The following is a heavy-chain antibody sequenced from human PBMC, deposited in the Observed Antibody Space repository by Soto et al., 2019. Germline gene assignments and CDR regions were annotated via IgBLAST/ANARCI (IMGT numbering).Heavy chain of an antibody. J-gene: IGHJ6*02. D-gene: IGHD3-10*01. CDR1: GFTFSSYW. Sequence: GGSLRLSCAASGFTFSSYWMSWVRQAPGKGLEWVANIKQDGSEKYYVDSVKGRFTISRDNAKNSLYLQMNSLRAEDTAVYYCARDLEVAYYYGSGIPLSAYYYYYGMDVWGQGTTVTVSS. CDR3: ARDLEVAYYYGSGIPLSAYYYYYGMDV. V-gene: IGHV3-7*03. CDR2: IKQDGSEK.